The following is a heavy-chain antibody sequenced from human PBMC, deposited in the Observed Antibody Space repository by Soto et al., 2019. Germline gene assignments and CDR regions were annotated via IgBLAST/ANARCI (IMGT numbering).Heavy chain of an antibody. J-gene: IGHJ4*02. Sequence: QLQLQESGPGLVKPSETLSLTCTVSGGSISSSSYYWGWIRQPPGKGLEWIGSIYYSGSTYYNPSLKSRVTISVDTSKNQFSLKLSSVTAADTAVYYCARRSLVEIKGFDYWGQGTLVTVSS. D-gene: IGHD3-10*01. V-gene: IGHV4-39*01. CDR3: ARRSLVEIKGFDY. CDR2: IYYSGST. CDR1: GGSISSSSYY.